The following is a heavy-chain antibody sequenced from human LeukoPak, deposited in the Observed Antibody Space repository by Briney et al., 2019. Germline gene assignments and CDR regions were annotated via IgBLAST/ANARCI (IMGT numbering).Heavy chain of an antibody. D-gene: IGHD2-8*02. CDR1: GGSISSYY. CDR3: ARESAGSLHDSTAAFHY. J-gene: IGHJ4*02. CDR2: IYYSGST. V-gene: IGHV4-59*01. Sequence: SETLSLTCTVSGGSISSYYWSWIRQPPGKGLEWIGYIYYSGSTNYNPSLKSRVTISVDTSKNQFSLKLSSVTASDTAIYYCARESAGSLHDSTAAFHYWGQGILVIVSS.